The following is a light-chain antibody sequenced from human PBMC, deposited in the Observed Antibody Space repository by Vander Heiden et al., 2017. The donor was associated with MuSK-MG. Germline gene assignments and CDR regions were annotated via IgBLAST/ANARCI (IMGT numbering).Light chain of an antibody. CDR2: EDS. Sequence: SYGLPHPPSVSVSPYQTDRLTCSGAALPKTSAYCYQQRSGQAPVRVISEDSKRAPGISERFSGSSSGTMATLTISGAQVEDEAEHYCYSTDSSGNHRGVFGGGTKLTVL. CDR1: ALPKTS. CDR3: YSTDSSGNHRGV. J-gene: IGLJ2*01. V-gene: IGLV3-10*01.